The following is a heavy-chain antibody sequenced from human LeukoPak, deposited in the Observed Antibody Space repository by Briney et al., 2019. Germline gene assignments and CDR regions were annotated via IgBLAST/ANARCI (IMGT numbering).Heavy chain of an antibody. V-gene: IGHV4-31*03. Sequence: SETLSLTCTVSGASIRTANYYWSWIRQYPGKGLEWIGYMEYSVSTRYNPSLKSRVVISADTSKNQFSLNLRSVTAADSAIYYCVTYRPGDIDWFDPWGQGILVTVSS. J-gene: IGHJ5*02. CDR2: MEYSVST. CDR1: GASIRTANYY. D-gene: IGHD5-12*01. CDR3: VTYRPGDIDWFDP.